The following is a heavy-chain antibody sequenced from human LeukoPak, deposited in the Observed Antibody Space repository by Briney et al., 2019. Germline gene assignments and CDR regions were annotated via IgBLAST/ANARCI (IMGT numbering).Heavy chain of an antibody. CDR2: IYPDVFDT. Sequence: GESLKISCKGSGYSFTSYWIAWVRQMPGKGLEWVGIIYPDVFDTRYRTFFQGEVTISADKSISTAYLQWSSLKASDTAMYYCARRNQLRWFGESSPYFDYWGQGTLVTVSS. J-gene: IGHJ4*02. D-gene: IGHD3-10*01. V-gene: IGHV5-51*01. CDR1: GYSFTSYW. CDR3: ARRNQLRWFGESSPYFDY.